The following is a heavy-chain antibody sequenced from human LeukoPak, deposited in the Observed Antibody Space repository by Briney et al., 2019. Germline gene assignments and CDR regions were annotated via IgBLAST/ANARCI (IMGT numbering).Heavy chain of an antibody. J-gene: IGHJ4*02. CDR3: ARGSLAAAGSFDY. D-gene: IGHD6-13*01. CDR2: INPNSGGT. CDR1: GYTFTGYY. V-gene: IGHV1-2*02. Sequence: GASVTVSCTASGYTFTGYYMHWVRQAPGPGLECMGWINPNSGGTNYAQKFQGRVTMTRDTSISTAYMELSRLRSDDTAVYYCARGSLAAAGSFDYWGQGTLVTVSS.